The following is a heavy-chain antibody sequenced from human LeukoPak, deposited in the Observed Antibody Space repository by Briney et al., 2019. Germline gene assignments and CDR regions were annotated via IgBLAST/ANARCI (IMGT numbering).Heavy chain of an antibody. CDR1: GGSFTEYH. CDR2: INYTGRI. Sequence: SETLSLTCAVYGGSFTEYHWSWIRQPPGKSLEWIGEINYTGRIHYNPSLTSRVTISIDMSERQFSLRLTSVTAADTAVYCCARERRVEVSARQTVAFDMWAQGTMVIVSS. D-gene: IGHD5/OR15-5a*01. CDR3: ARERRVEVSARQTVAFDM. J-gene: IGHJ3*02. V-gene: IGHV4-34*01.